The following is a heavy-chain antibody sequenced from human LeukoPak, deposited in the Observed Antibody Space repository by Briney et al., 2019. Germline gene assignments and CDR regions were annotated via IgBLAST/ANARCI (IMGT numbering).Heavy chain of an antibody. CDR3: ARLTGDMGD. CDR2: TYYRSKWYN. CDR1: GDSVSSNSAA. V-gene: IGHV6-1*01. J-gene: IGHJ4*02. Sequence: SQTLSLTCVISGDSVSSNSAAWDWLRQSPSRGLEWLGRTYYRSKWYNDYAVSVKSRITINPDTSKNQFSLQLNSVTPEDTAVYYCARLTGDMGDWGQGTLVTVSS. D-gene: IGHD7-27*01.